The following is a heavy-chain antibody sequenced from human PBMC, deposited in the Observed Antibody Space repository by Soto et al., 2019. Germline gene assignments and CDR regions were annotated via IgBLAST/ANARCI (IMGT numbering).Heavy chain of an antibody. CDR2: IKSKTDGVTT. CDR3: TSTYYYDSSGYYYVWDYYYYGMDV. V-gene: IGHV3-15*07. D-gene: IGHD3-22*01. J-gene: IGHJ6*02. Sequence: GGSLRLSCAASGFTFSNAWMNWVRQAPGKGLEWVGRIKSKTDGVTTDYAAPVKGRFTISRDDSKNTLYLQMNSLKTEDTAVYYCTSTYYYDSSGYYYVWDYYYYGMDVWGQGTTVTVSS. CDR1: GFTFSNAW.